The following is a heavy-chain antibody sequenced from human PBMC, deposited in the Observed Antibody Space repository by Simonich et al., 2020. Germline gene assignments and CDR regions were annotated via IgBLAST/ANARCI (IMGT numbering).Heavy chain of an antibody. Sequence: EVQLVESGGGLVQPGGSLRLSCAASGFTFISSWWSWVRQAPGKGMEWEANIKQDGSEKYYVDYGKGRFTISRDNAKNSLYLQRNSLRAEDTAVYYCAREYSSSSDPYWYFDLWGRGTLVTVSS. CDR1: GFTFISSW. CDR2: IKQDGSEK. V-gene: IGHV3-7*01. CDR3: AREYSSSSDPYWYFDL. D-gene: IGHD6-6*01. J-gene: IGHJ2*01.